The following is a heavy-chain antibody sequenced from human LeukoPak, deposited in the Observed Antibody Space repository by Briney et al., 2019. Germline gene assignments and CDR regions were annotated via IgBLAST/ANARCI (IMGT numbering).Heavy chain of an antibody. J-gene: IGHJ6*03. CDR1: GFTVSSNY. V-gene: IGHV3-53*01. CDR2: IYSGGST. D-gene: IGHD4-17*01. CDR3: AKRGYGDYYMDV. Sequence: GGSLRLSCAASGFTVSSNYMSWVRQAPGKGLEWVSIIYSGGSTFYADSVKGRFTISRDNSKNTLYLQMNSLRAEDTAIYYCAKRGYGDYYMDVWGKGTTVTISS.